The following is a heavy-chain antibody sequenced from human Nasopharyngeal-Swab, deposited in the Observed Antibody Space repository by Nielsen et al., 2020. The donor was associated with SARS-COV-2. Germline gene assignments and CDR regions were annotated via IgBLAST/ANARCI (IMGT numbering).Heavy chain of an antibody. V-gene: IGHV1-18*01. CDR2: ISAYNGNT. Sequence: ASVKVSCKASGYTFTSYGISWVRQAPGQGLEWMGWISAYNGNTNYAQKLQGRVIMTTDTSTSTAYMELRSLRSDDTAVYYCARDPGGRFLEWLYVRYYYGMDVWGQGTTVTVSS. CDR3: ARDPGGRFLEWLYVRYYYGMDV. J-gene: IGHJ6*02. CDR1: GYTFTSYG. D-gene: IGHD3-3*01.